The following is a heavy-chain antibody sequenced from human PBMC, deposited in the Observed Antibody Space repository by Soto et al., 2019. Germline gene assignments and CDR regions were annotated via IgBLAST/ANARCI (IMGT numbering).Heavy chain of an antibody. CDR2: IYYSGST. J-gene: IGHJ5*02. D-gene: IGHD6-13*01. CDR1: GGSVSSGSYY. V-gene: IGHV4-61*01. CDR3: AREPISRDFYNWFDP. Sequence: SETLSLTCTVSGGSVSSGSYYWSWIRQPPGKGLEWIGYIYYSGSTNYNPSLKSRVTISVDTSKTQFSLKLSSVTAADTAVYYCAREPISRDFYNWFDPWGQGTLVTVSS.